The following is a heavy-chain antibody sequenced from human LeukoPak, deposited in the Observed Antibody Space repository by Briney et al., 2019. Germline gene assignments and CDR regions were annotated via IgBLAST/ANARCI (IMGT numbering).Heavy chain of an antibody. D-gene: IGHD3-9*01. CDR1: GFTFSSYG. V-gene: IGHV3-23*01. CDR3: AKDRYSDILTGT. Sequence: GGSLRLSCAASGFTFSSYGMSWVRQAPGKGLEWVSAISGSGGSTYYADSVKGRFTISRDNSKNTLYLQMNSLRAEDTAVYYCAKDRYSDILTGTWGQGTLVTVSS. J-gene: IGHJ4*02. CDR2: ISGSGGST.